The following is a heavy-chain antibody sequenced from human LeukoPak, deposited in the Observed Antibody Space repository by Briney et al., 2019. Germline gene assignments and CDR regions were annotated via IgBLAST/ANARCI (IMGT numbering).Heavy chain of an antibody. J-gene: IGHJ5*02. CDR3: ARVRSSSWFSFDP. V-gene: IGHV4-61*05. CDR2: IYYSGST. Sequence: SEALSLTCTVSVGSISSSTYYWGWIRQPPGKGLEWIGYIYYSGSTNYNPSLKSRVTISVDTSKNQFSLKLSSVTAADTAVYYCARVRSSSWFSFDPWGQGTLVTVSS. D-gene: IGHD6-13*01. CDR1: VGSISSSTYY.